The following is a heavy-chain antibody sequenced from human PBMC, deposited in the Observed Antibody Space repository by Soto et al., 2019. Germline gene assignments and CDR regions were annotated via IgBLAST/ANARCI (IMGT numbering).Heavy chain of an antibody. CDR2: ISSSSSTI. CDR1: GFTFSSYS. CDR3: ARARTYYDFWSGDFYFDY. J-gene: IGHJ4*02. Sequence: EVQLVESGGGLVQPGGSLRLSCAASGFTFSSYSMNWVRQAPGKGLEWVSYISSSSSTIYYADSVKGRFTISRDNAKNSLYLQMNSLRAEDTAVYYCARARTYYDFWSGDFYFDYWGQGTLVTVSS. V-gene: IGHV3-48*01. D-gene: IGHD3-3*01.